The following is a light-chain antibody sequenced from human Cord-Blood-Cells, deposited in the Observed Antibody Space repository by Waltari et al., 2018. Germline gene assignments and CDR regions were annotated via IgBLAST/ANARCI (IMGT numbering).Light chain of an antibody. J-gene: IGKJ1*01. Sequence: IVLTQSLGTLSLSPGEKATLSCRPSQRLSSSYLAWYQQKPAQAPRLLFYGASSRATAIPDMFSGSASGKDVTHTISRLEPEDCAVYYCQQYGSSPWTFSQGTKVEIK. CDR3: QQYGSSPWT. CDR2: GAS. V-gene: IGKV3-20*01. CDR1: QRLSSSY.